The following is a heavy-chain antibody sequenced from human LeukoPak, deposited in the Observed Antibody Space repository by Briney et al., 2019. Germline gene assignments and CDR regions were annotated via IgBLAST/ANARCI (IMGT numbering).Heavy chain of an antibody. CDR1: GFTFDDYG. D-gene: IGHD2-2*01. V-gene: IGHV3-20*04. Sequence: GRSLRLSCAASGFTFDDYGVSWVRQAPGKGLEWVSGINWNGGSTGYADSVKGRFTISRDNAKNSLYLQMNSLRAEDTALYYCARESPYIVVVPAAPFDYWGQGTLVTVSS. CDR2: INWNGGST. CDR3: ARESPYIVVVPAAPFDY. J-gene: IGHJ4*02.